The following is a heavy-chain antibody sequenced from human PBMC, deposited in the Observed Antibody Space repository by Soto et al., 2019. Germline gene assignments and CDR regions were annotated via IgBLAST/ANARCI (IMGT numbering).Heavy chain of an antibody. J-gene: IGHJ6*03. CDR2: TYYRTRWYY. V-gene: IGHV6-1*01. CDR1: GDSVSSNSAA. D-gene: IGHD1-7*01. CDR3: AGTTSHYWYYMDI. Sequence: PSVTLSLTCVIFGDSVSSNSAAWNWIRQSPSRGLEWLGRTYYRTRWYYDYAVSVRSRITVNPDTSKNQFSLQLTSVTPEDTAVYSCAGTTSHYWYYMDIWGKGTTVTVSS.